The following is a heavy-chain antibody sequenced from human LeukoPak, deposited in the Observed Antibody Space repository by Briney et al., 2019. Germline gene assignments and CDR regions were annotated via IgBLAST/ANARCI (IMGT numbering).Heavy chain of an antibody. CDR3: ARDHFKSYSNFRVASGQDS. CDR1: GFTFSSYW. V-gene: IGHV3-74*01. CDR2: INTYGTTT. Sequence: GGSLRLSCAASGFTFSSYWMHWVRQAPGKGLVWVSHINTYGTTTDYADSVKGRFTISRDNGKNTLYLQMNSLRAEDTAVYYCARDHFKSYSNFRVASGQDSWGQGTLVTVSS. D-gene: IGHD4-11*01. J-gene: IGHJ4*02.